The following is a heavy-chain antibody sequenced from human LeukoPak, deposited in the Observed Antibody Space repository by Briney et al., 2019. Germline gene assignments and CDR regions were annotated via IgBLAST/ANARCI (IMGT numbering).Heavy chain of an antibody. CDR1: GGTFSSYA. CDR2: INPNSGGT. V-gene: IGHV1-2*02. D-gene: IGHD3-10*01. J-gene: IGHJ4*02. Sequence: ASVKVSCKASGGTFSSYAISWVRQAPGQGLEWMGWINPNSGGTNYARKFQGRVTMTRDTSISTAYMELSRLRSDDTAVYYCARDSLAVRGVTRYWGQGTLVTVSS. CDR3: ARDSLAVRGVTRY.